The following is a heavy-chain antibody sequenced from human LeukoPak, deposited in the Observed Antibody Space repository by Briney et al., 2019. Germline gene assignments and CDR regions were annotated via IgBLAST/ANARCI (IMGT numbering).Heavy chain of an antibody. V-gene: IGHV4-38-2*02. CDR3: ARAQKYGSGSYYTYYGMDV. J-gene: IGHJ6*02. CDR1: GYSISSGYY. Sequence: SETLSLTCTVSGYSISSGYYWGWIRQPPGKGLEWIGSIYHSGSTNYNPSLKSRVTISVDTSKNQFSLKLSSVTAADTAVYYCARAQKYGSGSYYTYYGMDVWGQGTTVTVSS. D-gene: IGHD3-10*01. CDR2: IYHSGST.